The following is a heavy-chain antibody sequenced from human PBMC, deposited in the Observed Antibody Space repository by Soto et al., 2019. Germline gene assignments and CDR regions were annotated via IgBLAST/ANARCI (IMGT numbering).Heavy chain of an antibody. CDR3: ARGSRGRYCGGDCYSSRRSDYYYGMDV. CDR2: INHSAST. D-gene: IGHD2-21*02. CDR1: GGSFSGYY. Sequence: QVQLQQWGAGLLKPSETLSLTCAVYGGSFSGYYWSWIRQPPGKGLEWIGEINHSASTNYNPSLRSRVTKSVDTSKNQFSRKLSSVTAADTDVYYCARGSRGRYCGGDCYSSRRSDYYYGMDVWGQGTTVTVSS. V-gene: IGHV4-34*01. J-gene: IGHJ6*02.